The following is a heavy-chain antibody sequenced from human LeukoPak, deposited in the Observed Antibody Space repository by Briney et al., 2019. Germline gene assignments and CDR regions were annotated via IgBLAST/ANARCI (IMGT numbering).Heavy chain of an antibody. V-gene: IGHV4-34*01. CDR1: GGSFSGYY. D-gene: IGHD6-19*01. J-gene: IGHJ6*02. CDR3: ARGDEPDSSGWYTYYYYYYGMDV. Sequence: PSETLSLTCAVYGGSFSGYYWSWIRQPPGKGLEWIGEINHSGSTNYNPSLKSRVTISVDTPKNQFSLKLSSVTAADTAVYYCARGDEPDSSGWYTYYYYYYGMDVWGQGTTVTVSS. CDR2: INHSGST.